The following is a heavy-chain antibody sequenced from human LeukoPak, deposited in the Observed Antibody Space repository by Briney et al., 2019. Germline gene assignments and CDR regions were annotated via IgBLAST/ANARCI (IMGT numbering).Heavy chain of an antibody. CDR1: GYSISSGYY. Sequence: SETLSLTCAVSGYSISSGYYWGWIRQPPGKGLEWIGSIYHSGNTYYNPSLKSRVTISVDTSKNQFSLKLSSVTAADTAVYYCARLVDDYRNYDLDYWGQGTLVTVSS. CDR3: ARLVDDYRNYDLDY. CDR2: IYHSGNT. D-gene: IGHD4-11*01. V-gene: IGHV4-38-2*01. J-gene: IGHJ4*02.